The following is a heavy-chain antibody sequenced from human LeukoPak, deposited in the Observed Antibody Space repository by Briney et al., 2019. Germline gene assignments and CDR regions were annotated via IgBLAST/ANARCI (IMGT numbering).Heavy chain of an antibody. Sequence: SETLSLTCAVSDYSVTSAYYWGWIRQFPGKELEWIGSIFHGETTYYNPSLESRVTISVDPSKNQFSLRLTSVTAADTAVYYCARVGSSWYWDDDWGQGTLVTVSS. CDR1: DYSVTSAYY. CDR2: IFHGETT. J-gene: IGHJ4*02. D-gene: IGHD6-13*01. V-gene: IGHV4-38-2*01. CDR3: ARVGSSWYWDDD.